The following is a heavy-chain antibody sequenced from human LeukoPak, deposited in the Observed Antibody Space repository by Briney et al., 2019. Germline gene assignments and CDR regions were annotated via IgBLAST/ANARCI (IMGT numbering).Heavy chain of an antibody. CDR2: IYHSGST. Sequence: SETLSLTCAVSGYSISSGYYWGWIRQPPGKGLEWIGSIYHSGSTYYNPSLKSRVTISVDTPKNQFSLKLSSVTAADTAVYYCARLVLGSGDYWGQGTLVTVSS. CDR3: ARLVLGSGDY. J-gene: IGHJ4*02. V-gene: IGHV4-38-2*01. CDR1: GYSISSGYY. D-gene: IGHD6-25*01.